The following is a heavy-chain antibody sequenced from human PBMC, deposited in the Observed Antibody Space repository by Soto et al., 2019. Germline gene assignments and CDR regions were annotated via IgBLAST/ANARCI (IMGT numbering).Heavy chain of an antibody. V-gene: IGHV3-33*01. CDR2: IWYDGSNK. D-gene: IGHD3-3*01. Sequence: GGSLRLSCAASGFTFSSYGMHWVRQAPGKGLEWVAVIWYDGSNKYYADSVKGRFTISRDNSKNTLYLQMNSLRAEDTAVYYCARARPQYYDFWSGYLGYYMDVWGKGTTVTVSS. CDR3: ARARPQYYDFWSGYLGYYMDV. J-gene: IGHJ6*03. CDR1: GFTFSSYG.